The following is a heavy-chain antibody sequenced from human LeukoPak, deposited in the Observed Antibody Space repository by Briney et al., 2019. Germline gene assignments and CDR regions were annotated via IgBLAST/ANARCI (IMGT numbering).Heavy chain of an antibody. J-gene: IGHJ4*02. Sequence: GGSLRLSCVASGFTFSNYWMHWVRQAPGKGLEWVAFIRYDGSNKYYADSVKGRFTISRDNSKNTLYLQMNSLRAEDTAVYYCAKDRDYYGSGSRPDYWGQGTLVTVSS. CDR2: IRYDGSNK. D-gene: IGHD3-10*01. CDR3: AKDRDYYGSGSRPDY. V-gene: IGHV3-30*02. CDR1: GFTFSNYW.